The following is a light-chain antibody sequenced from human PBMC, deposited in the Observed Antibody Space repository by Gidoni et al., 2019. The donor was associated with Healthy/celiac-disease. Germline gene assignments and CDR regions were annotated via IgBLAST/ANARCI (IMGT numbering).Light chain of an antibody. J-gene: IGKJ1*01. V-gene: IGKV3-20*01. Sequence: EIVLTQSPGTLSLSPGERATLSCRASQSVSSSYLAWYQQKPGQATRLLIYVASSRATGIPDRFSGSGSGTDFTLTISRLEPEDFAVYYCQQYGSSPRTFXQXTKVEIK. CDR3: QQYGSSPRT. CDR1: QSVSSSY. CDR2: VAS.